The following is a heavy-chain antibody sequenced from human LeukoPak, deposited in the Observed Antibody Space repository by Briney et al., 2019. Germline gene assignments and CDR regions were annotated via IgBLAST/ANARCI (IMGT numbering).Heavy chain of an antibody. CDR2: IISSSSYI. CDR3: AKYDCTNGVCSRTSYYYYGMDV. V-gene: IGHV3-21*04. J-gene: IGHJ6*02. D-gene: IGHD2-8*01. CDR1: GFTFSSYS. Sequence: GGSLRLSCAASGFTFSSYSMKWVRQAPGKGLEWVSSIISSSSYIYYADSVKGRFTISRDNSKNTLYLQMNSLRAEDTAVYYCAKYDCTNGVCSRTSYYYYGMDVWGQGTTVTVSS.